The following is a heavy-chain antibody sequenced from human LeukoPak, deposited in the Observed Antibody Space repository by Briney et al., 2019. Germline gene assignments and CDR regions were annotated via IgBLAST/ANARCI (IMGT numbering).Heavy chain of an antibody. D-gene: IGHD3-22*01. Sequence: ASVTVSCTASGYTFTSYDIDWVRQAPGQGLEWMGWMNPNSGNTAYAQKFQGRVTMTRNTSISTAYMELGSLRSEDTAVYYCARAYTMIVVNYFDYWGQGTLVTVSS. J-gene: IGHJ4*02. V-gene: IGHV1-8*01. CDR1: GYTFTSYD. CDR2: MNPNSGNT. CDR3: ARAYTMIVVNYFDY.